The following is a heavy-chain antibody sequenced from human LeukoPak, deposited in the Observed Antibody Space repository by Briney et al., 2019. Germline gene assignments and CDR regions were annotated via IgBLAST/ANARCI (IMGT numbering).Heavy chain of an antibody. CDR1: GFTFSSYW. CDR3: ARGGWVPFDY. V-gene: IGHV3-7*01. Sequence: GSLRLSCEGSGFTFSSYWMTWVRQAPGKGLEWVANIKEDGSDKYYVDSVKGRFTISRDNAKNSLYLQMNSLRAEDTAVYYCARGGWVPFDYWGQGTLVTVSS. J-gene: IGHJ4*02. CDR2: IKEDGSDK. D-gene: IGHD1-1*01.